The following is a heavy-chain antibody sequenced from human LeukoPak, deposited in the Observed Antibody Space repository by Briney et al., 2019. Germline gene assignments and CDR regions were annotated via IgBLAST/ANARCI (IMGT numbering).Heavy chain of an antibody. Sequence: SGTLSLTCTVSGGSISSYYWNWIRQPPGKGLEWIGYIYYSGTTNYNPSLKSRVTISVDTSKNQFSLKLSPVTAADTAVYYCARGVYIAAAQYGYWGQGTLVTVSS. CDR1: GGSISSYY. CDR2: IYYSGTT. D-gene: IGHD6-13*01. V-gene: IGHV4-59*01. J-gene: IGHJ4*02. CDR3: ARGVYIAAAQYGY.